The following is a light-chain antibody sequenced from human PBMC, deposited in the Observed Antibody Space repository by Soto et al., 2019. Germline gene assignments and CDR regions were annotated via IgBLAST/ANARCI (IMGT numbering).Light chain of an antibody. CDR3: QQTNSFPLT. J-gene: IGKJ4*01. Sequence: DIQMTQSPSSVSASVGDRVTITCRASQDISTWLAWYQQKPGKAPKLLIHAASTLQSGVPSRFRGTGSGTDFTLTISSLQPEDFATYYCQQTNSFPLTFSGGTKVDIK. CDR2: AAS. CDR1: QDISTW. V-gene: IGKV1-12*01.